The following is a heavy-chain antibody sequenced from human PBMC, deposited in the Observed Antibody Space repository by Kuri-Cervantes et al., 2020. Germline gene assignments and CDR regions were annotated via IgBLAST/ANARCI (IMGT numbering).Heavy chain of an antibody. Sequence: SVKVSCKASGGTFSSYAISWVRQAPGQGLEWMGGIIPIFGTANYAQKFQGRVTITTDESTSTAYMELSSLRSEDTAVYYCARDYLGIAVMGYWGQGTLVTVSS. D-gene: IGHD6-19*01. CDR3: ARDYLGIAVMGY. V-gene: IGHV1-69*05. J-gene: IGHJ4*02. CDR1: GGTFSSYA. CDR2: IIPIFGTA.